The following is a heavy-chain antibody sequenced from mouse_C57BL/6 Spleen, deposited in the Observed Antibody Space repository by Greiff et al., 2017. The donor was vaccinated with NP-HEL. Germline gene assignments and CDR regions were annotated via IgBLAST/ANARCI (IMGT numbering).Heavy chain of an antibody. CDR1: GFTFTDYY. D-gene: IGHD1-1*01. CDR3: ARSLYYYGSSLDY. V-gene: IGHV7-3*01. CDR2: IRNKANGYTT. Sequence: EVKLVESGGGLVQPGGSLSLSCAASGFTFTDYYMSWVRQPPGKALEWLGFIRNKANGYTTEYSASVKGRFTISRDNSQSILYLQMNALRAEDSATYDCARSLYYYGSSLDYWGQGTTLTVSS. J-gene: IGHJ2*01.